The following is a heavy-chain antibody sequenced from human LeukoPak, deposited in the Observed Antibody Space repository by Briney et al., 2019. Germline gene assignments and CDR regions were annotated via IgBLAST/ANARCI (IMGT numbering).Heavy chain of an antibody. CDR3: ARGLGGVGPNWFDP. CDR1: GYTFTSYD. Sequence: ASVKVSCKASGYTFTSYDVNWFRQATGQGLEWMGWMNPNSGNTGYAQKFQGRVSLTRDTSISTAYLELISLRSEDTAVYYCARGLGGVGPNWFDPWGQGTLVTVSS. V-gene: IGHV1-8*01. CDR2: MNPNSGNT. J-gene: IGHJ5*02.